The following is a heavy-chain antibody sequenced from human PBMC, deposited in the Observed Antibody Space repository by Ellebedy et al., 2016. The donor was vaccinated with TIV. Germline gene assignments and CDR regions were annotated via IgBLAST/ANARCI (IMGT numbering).Heavy chain of an antibody. J-gene: IGHJ6*02. V-gene: IGHV1-69*06. CDR2: IIPIFGTA. CDR3: AYGRSTVTLSYYYYGMDV. Sequence: ASVKVSXXASGGTFSSYAISWVRQAPGQGLEWMGGIIPIFGTANYAQKFQGRVTITADKSTSTAYMELSSLRSEDKAVYYCAYGRSTVTLSYYYYGMDVWGQGTTVTVSS. CDR1: GGTFSSYA. D-gene: IGHD4-17*01.